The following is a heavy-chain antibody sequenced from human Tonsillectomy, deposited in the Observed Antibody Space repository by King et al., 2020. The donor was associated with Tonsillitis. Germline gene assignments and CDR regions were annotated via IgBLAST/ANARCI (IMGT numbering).Heavy chain of an antibody. D-gene: IGHD6-19*01. CDR2: IKSTSSYI. Sequence: VQLVESGGGLVKPGGSLRLSCAASGFTFSSYSMNWVRQAPGKGLEWVSSIKSTSSYIYYADSVKGRFIISRDNARNSLYLQMNSLRAEDTAVYYCSGGVSSGWNLDLGFDYWGQGTLVTVSS. V-gene: IGHV3-21*01. CDR3: SGGVSSGWNLDLGFDY. J-gene: IGHJ4*02. CDR1: GFTFSSYS.